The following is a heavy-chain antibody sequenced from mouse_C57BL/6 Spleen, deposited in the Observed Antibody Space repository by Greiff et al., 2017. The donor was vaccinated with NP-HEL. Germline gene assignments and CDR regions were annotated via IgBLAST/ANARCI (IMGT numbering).Heavy chain of an antibody. D-gene: IGHD1-3*01. CDR3: ARRGIYTYFDY. J-gene: IGHJ2*01. CDR2: IYPGDGDT. CDR1: GYAFSSYW. V-gene: IGHV1-80*01. Sequence: QVQLQQSGAELVKPGASVKISCKASGYAFSSYWMNWVKQRPGKGLEWIGQIYPGDGDTNYNGKFKGKATLTADKSSSTAYMQLSSLTSEDSAVYFCARRGIYTYFDYWGQGTTLTVSS.